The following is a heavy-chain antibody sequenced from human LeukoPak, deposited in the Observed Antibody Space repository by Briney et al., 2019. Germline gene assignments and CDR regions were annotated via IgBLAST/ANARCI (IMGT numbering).Heavy chain of an antibody. D-gene: IGHD2-15*01. Sequence: GGSVRLSCAASGFTFSNAWMSWVRQAPGKGREWVGRIKRKTDGGTTDYAAPVKGRFTISRDDSKNTLYLQMNSLKTEDTAVYYCSAPVVAATRVDYWGQGALVTVSS. CDR1: GFTFSNAW. CDR3: SAPVVAATRVDY. J-gene: IGHJ4*02. V-gene: IGHV3-15*01. CDR2: IKRKTDGGTT.